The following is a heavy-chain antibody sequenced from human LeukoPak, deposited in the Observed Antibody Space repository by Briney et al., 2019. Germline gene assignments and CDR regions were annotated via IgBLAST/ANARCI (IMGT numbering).Heavy chain of an antibody. CDR1: GFTFSSYA. J-gene: IGHJ4*02. CDR3: ARDAPTTLEYYFDY. Sequence: GGSLRLSCAASGFTFSSYAMHWVRQAPGKGLEWVAVISYDGSNKYYADSVKGRFTISRDNSKNTLYLQVNSLRAEDTAVYYCARDAPTTLEYYFDYWGQGTLVTVSS. CDR2: ISYDGSNK. D-gene: IGHD1-1*01. V-gene: IGHV3-30*04.